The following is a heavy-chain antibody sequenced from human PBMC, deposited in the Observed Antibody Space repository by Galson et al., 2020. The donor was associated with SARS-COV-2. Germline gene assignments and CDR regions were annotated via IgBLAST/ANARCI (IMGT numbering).Heavy chain of an antibody. CDR2: ISAYNGNT. CDR3: ARARLPQLVTQDYYYYGMDV. D-gene: IGHD6-13*01. CDR1: GYTFTSYG. V-gene: IGHV1-18*04. Sequence: GASVKVSCKASGYTFTSYGISWVRQAPGQGLEWMGWISAYNGNTNYAQKLQGRVTMTTDTSTSTADMELRSLRSDDTAVYYCARARLPQLVTQDYYYYGMDVWGQGTTVTVSS. J-gene: IGHJ6*02.